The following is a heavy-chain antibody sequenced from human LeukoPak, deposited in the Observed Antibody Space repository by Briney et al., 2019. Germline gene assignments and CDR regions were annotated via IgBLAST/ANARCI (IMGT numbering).Heavy chain of an antibody. J-gene: IGHJ5*02. CDR3: AREGEPWMAWFDP. CDR1: GGSITSHS. D-gene: IGHD1-26*01. V-gene: IGHV4-59*11. CDR2: SYYSGTT. Sequence: PSETLSLTCNVSGGSITSHSWNWIRQSPGKGLEWIGYSYYSGTTNYSPSLKSRVTISLDTSKNQISLKLTSVTAADTAVYYCAREGEPWMAWFDPWGQGTLVTVSS.